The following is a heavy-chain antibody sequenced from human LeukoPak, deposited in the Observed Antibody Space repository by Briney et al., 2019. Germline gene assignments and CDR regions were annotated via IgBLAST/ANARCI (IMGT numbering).Heavy chain of an antibody. CDR3: ARGWFGELLRPFDY. D-gene: IGHD3-10*01. J-gene: IGHJ4*02. CDR1: GGSFSGSY. V-gene: IGHV4-34*01. CDR2: INHSGST. Sequence: PSESLSLTCAVYGGSFSGSYWSWIRQPPGKGLEWIGEINHSGSTNYNPSLKSRVTISVDTSKNQFSLKLSSVTAADTAVYYCARGWFGELLRPFDYWGQGTLVTVSS.